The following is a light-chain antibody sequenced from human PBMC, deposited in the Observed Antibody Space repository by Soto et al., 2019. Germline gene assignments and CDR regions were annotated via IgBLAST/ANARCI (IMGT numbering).Light chain of an antibody. CDR1: QSVDSL. J-gene: IGKJ1*01. Sequence: DIVLTQSPATLSVSPGEGATLSCRADQSVDSLLAWYQQRPGQAPRLLIYRASTRAAGIPDRFTGSGSGTDFTLTISSLEPEDSAVYYCQQYSTTPRTFGQGTKVDIK. V-gene: IGKV3-15*01. CDR3: QQYSTTPRT. CDR2: RAS.